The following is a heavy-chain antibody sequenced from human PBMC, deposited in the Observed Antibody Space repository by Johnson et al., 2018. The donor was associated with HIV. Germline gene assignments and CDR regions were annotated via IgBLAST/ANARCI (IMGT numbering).Heavy chain of an antibody. CDR1: GFSFSSYA. CDR2: LSYDGSNK. D-gene: IGHD1-20*01. Sequence: QVQLVESGGGVVQPGRSLGLSCAASGFSFSSYAMHWVRQAPGKGLEWVASLSYDGSNKYYADSVKGRFTISRDNSKNTLYLQMNSLRAEDTAVYYCASADYNWVSPGAFDIWGQGTTVTVSS. J-gene: IGHJ3*02. V-gene: IGHV3-30-3*01. CDR3: ASADYNWVSPGAFDI.